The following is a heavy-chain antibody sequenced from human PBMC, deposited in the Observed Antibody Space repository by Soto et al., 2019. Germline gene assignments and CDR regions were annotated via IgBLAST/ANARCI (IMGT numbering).Heavy chain of an antibody. CDR3: TRDRGGGYYYYYGMDV. D-gene: IGHD2-15*01. V-gene: IGHV3-49*03. Sequence: GGSLRLSCTASGFTFGDYAMSWFRQAPGKGLEWVGFIRSKAFGGTTEYAASVKGRFTISRDDSKSIAYLQMNSLKTEDTAVYYCTRDRGGGYYYYYGMDVWGQGTTVTVSS. CDR2: IRSKAFGGTT. J-gene: IGHJ6*02. CDR1: GFTFGDYA.